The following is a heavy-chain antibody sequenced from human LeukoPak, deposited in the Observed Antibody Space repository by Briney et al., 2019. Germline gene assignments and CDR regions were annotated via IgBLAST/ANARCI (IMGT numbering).Heavy chain of an antibody. V-gene: IGHV3-21*01. D-gene: IGHD2-2*02. J-gene: IGHJ6*03. CDR3: AISYCSSTSCYMPYYYYYMDV. CDR2: ISSSSSYI. Sequence: GGSLSLSCAASGFTFSSYTMNWVRQAPGKGLEWVSSISSSSSYIYYADSVKGRFTISRDNAKNSLYLQMNSLRAEDTAVYYCAISYCSSTSCYMPYYYYYMDVWGKGTTVTVSS. CDR1: GFTFSSYT.